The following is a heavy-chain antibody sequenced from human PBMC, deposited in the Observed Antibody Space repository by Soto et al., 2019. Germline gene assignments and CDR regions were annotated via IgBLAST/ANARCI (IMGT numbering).Heavy chain of an antibody. Sequence: SEPLSLTCTVSCVSISSGGYSLSWTRQHPGKGLEWFAYIYYSGSTYYNPSLKSRVTISVDTSTNQFSLQLSSVTVADTAVYYCARGLYDSSGYYHGNWFDPWVQGTLVTVSS. D-gene: IGHD3-22*01. J-gene: IGHJ5*02. V-gene: IGHV4-31*03. CDR3: ARGLYDSSGYYHGNWFDP. CDR1: CVSISSGGYS. CDR2: IYYSGST.